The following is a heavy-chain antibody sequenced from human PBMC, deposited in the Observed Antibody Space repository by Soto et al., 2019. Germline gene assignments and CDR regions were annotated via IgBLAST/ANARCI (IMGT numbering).Heavy chain of an antibody. V-gene: IGHV4-30-4*01. D-gene: IGHD3-3*01. Sequence: PSETLSLTCAVSGGSINNGDYSWSWLRQPPGKGLKWIGYIYCSGSTYANPSLKSRLSMSLDKNKNQLTLKLTTVTAADTAVYYCAGEETVVFGMAQPYGYFDFWGRGTLVTVSS. CDR3: AGEETVVFGMAQPYGYFDF. J-gene: IGHJ2*01. CDR2: IYCSGST. CDR1: GGSINNGDYS.